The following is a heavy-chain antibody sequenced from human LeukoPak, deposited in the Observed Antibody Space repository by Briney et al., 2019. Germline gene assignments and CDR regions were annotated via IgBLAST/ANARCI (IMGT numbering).Heavy chain of an antibody. CDR2: IYYSGST. CDR3: ARDGYCSSTSCYPGYFDY. CDR1: GRSISSSSYY. J-gene: IGHJ4*02. D-gene: IGHD2-2*01. Sequence: SETLSLTCTVSGRSISSSSYYWGWIRQPPGKVLEWIGSIYYSGSTYYNPSLKSRVTISVDTSKNQFSLKLSSVTAADTAVYYCARDGYCSSTSCYPGYFDYWGQGTLVTVSS. V-gene: IGHV4-39*02.